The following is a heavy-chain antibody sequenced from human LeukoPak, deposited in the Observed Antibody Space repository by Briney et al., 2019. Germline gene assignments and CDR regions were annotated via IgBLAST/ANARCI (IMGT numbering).Heavy chain of an antibody. D-gene: IGHD3-22*01. CDR1: GFTFSSYA. CDR3: AKDGGGYYPYYYYYMDV. Sequence: GGSLRLSCAASGFTFSSYAMSWVRQAPGKGLEWVSAISGSGGSTYYADSVKGRFTISRDNSKNTLYLQMNSLRAEDTAVYYCAKDGGGYYPYYYYYMDVWGKGTTVTISS. J-gene: IGHJ6*03. V-gene: IGHV3-23*01. CDR2: ISGSGGST.